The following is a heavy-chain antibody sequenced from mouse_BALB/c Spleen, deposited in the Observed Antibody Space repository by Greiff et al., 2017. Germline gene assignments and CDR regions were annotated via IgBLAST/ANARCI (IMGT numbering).Heavy chain of an antibody. V-gene: IGHV1-69*02. J-gene: IGHJ3*01. CDR2: IDPSDSET. D-gene: IGHD1-1*01. Sequence: VQLQQPGAELVKPGAPVKLSCKASGYTFTSYWMNWVKQRPGRGLEWIGRIDPSDSETHYNQKFKDKATLTVDKSSSTAYIQLSSLTSEDSAVYYCARDYCYGSSYGWFAYWGQGTLVTVSA. CDR1: GYTFTSYW. CDR3: ARDYCYGSSYGWFAY.